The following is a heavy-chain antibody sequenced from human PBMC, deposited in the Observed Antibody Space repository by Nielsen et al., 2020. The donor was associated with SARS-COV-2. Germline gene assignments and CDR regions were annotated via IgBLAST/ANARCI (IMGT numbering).Heavy chain of an antibody. V-gene: IGHV3-53*01. CDR1: GFTVSRYN. J-gene: IGHJ4*02. CDR3: VRGEFGDYRISV. D-gene: IGHD2-21*02. CDR2: IYSDGST. Sequence: GGSLRLSCAAPGFTVSRYNMNWVRQAPGKGLEWVSIIYSDGSTYYAGSVKGRFTISRDNAKNSLYLQMNSLRDEDTAVYYCVRGEFGDYRISVWGQGTLVTVSS.